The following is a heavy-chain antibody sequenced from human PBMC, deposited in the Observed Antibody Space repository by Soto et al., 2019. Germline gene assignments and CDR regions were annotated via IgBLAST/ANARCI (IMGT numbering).Heavy chain of an antibody. Sequence: GGCLSLSCAASGFTVSSCAMSWVRRALGKGLELFSAVRGSGGSTYYADSVKGRFTISRDNSKHTSYLQMNSLRAEDTAVYYCAKEKAMLGLESSSWYRRSSYYYGMDVWGQGTTVTVSS. CDR3: AKEKAMLGLESSSWYRRSSYYYGMDV. CDR2: VRGSGGST. D-gene: IGHD6-13*01. V-gene: IGHV3-23*01. CDR1: GFTVSSCA. J-gene: IGHJ6*02.